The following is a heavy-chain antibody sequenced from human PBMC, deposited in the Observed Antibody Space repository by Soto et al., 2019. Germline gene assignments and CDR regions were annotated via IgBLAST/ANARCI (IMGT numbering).Heavy chain of an antibody. CDR3: ARQRTWGSSNDAFDI. J-gene: IGHJ3*02. CDR1: GFTFSSYG. D-gene: IGHD3-16*01. V-gene: IGHV3-33*01. CDR2: IWYDGSNK. Sequence: QVQLVESGGGVVQPGRSLRLSCAASGFTFSSYGMHWVRQAPGKGLEWVAVIWYDGSNKYYADSVKGRFTISRDNSKNTLYLQMNSLRAEDTAVYYYARQRTWGSSNDAFDIWGQGTMVTVSS.